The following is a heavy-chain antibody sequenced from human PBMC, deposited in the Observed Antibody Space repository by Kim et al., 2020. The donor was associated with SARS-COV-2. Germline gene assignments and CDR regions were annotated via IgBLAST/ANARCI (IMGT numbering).Heavy chain of an antibody. D-gene: IGHD3-22*01. CDR3: AKGVWDSSARGYYYYYGMDV. Sequence: GGSLRLSCAASGFTFSSYAMSWVRQAPGKGLEWVSAISGSGGSTYYADSVKGRFTISRDNSKNTLYLQMNSLRAEDTAVYYCAKGVWDSSARGYYYYYGMDVWGQGTTVTVSS. J-gene: IGHJ6*02. CDR1: GFTFSSYA. CDR2: ISGSGGST. V-gene: IGHV3-23*01.